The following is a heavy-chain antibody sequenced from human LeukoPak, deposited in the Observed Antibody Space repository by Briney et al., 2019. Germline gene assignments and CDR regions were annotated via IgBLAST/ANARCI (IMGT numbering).Heavy chain of an antibody. D-gene: IGHD3-10*01. CDR2: IYSGGST. CDR1: GFPFSSHG. J-gene: IGHJ4*02. V-gene: IGHV3-53*01. Sequence: GGSLRLSCAASGFPFSSHGMSWVRQAPGKGLEWVSVIYSGGSTYYADSVKGRFTISRDNSKNTLYLQMNSLRAEDTAVYYCARGLLWFGEFDYWGQGTLVTVSS. CDR3: ARGLLWFGEFDY.